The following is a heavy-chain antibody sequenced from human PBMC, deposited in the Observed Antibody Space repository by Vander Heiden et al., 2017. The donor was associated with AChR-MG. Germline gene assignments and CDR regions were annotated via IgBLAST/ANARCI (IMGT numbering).Heavy chain of an antibody. CDR3: ARDESYYDSSGYTGYYYYGMDV. D-gene: IGHD3-22*01. CDR2: IIPIFGTA. V-gene: IGHV1-69*01. J-gene: IGHJ6*02. CDR1: GGTFSSSA. Sequence: QVQLVQSRAEVTKPGSSVKVSCKASGGTFSSSAISWLGQAPGQGLEWMGGIIPIFGTANYAQKFQGRVTITADESTSTAYMELNSLRSEDTAVYYCARDESYYDSSGYTGYYYYGMDVWGQGTTVTVSS.